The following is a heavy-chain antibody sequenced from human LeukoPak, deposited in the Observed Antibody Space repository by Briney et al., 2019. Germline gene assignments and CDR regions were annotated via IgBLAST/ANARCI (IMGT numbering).Heavy chain of an antibody. CDR2: SGSGANT. Sequence: GGSLRLSCEVSGFTVSSNYMSWVRQAPGMGLEWLSSVSGSGANTYYADSVKGRFTISRDNSRDRIYLQMNSLRTDDTAVYYCARLQPLVIPAAKLGFDYWGQGTLVTVSS. V-gene: IGHV3-53*01. CDR3: ARLQPLVIPAAKLGFDY. J-gene: IGHJ4*02. D-gene: IGHD2-2*01. CDR1: GFTVSSNY.